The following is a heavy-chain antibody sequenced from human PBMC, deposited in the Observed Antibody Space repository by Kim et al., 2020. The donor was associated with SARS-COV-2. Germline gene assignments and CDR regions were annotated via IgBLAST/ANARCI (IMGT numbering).Heavy chain of an antibody. V-gene: IGHV4-31*03. Sequence: SETLSLTCTVSGGSISSGGYYWSWIRQHPGKGLEWIGYIYYSGSTYYNPSLKSRVTISVDTSKNQFSLKLSSVTAADTAVYYCARDLAYCGGDCYSRGYYYGMDVWGQGTTVTVSS. CDR1: GGSISSGGYY. CDR3: ARDLAYCGGDCYSRGYYYGMDV. J-gene: IGHJ6*02. D-gene: IGHD2-21*02. CDR2: IYYSGST.